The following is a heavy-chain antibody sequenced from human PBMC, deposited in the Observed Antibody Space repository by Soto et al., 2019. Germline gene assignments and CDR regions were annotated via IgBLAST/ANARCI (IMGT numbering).Heavy chain of an antibody. J-gene: IGHJ6*02. CDR3: ARAPMDDYGNYYDGMDV. Sequence: QVQLQQWGAGLLKPSEPPSLTCGVSGGSFRCYSWIWIRQSPEKGLEWIGEINYRGITSYNPSLRSRVTISVDTSTNRLSLTLTAVTAADTAIYYCARAPMDDYGNYYDGMDVWGQGTT. V-gene: IGHV4-34*01. CDR1: GGSFRCYS. D-gene: IGHD4-17*01. CDR2: INYRGIT.